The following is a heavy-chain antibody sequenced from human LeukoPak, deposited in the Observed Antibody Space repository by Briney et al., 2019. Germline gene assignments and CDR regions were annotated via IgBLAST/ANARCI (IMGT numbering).Heavy chain of an antibody. D-gene: IGHD4-11*01. CDR1: GFTFSSYS. J-gene: IGHJ6*03. CDR3: ARPSGVTTYYYYYMDV. Sequence: PGGALRLSCAASGFTFSSYSMNWVRQAPGKGLEWGSYIISSSSTIYYADSVKGRFTISRDNAKNSLYLQMNSLRAEDTAVYYCARPSGVTTYYYYYMDVWGKGTTVTVSS. CDR2: IISSSSTI. V-gene: IGHV3-48*01.